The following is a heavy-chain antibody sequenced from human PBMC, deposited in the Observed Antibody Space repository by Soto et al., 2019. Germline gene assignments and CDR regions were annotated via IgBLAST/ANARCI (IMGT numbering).Heavy chain of an antibody. V-gene: IGHV4-59*01. CDR2: MYNTGST. J-gene: IGHJ6*02. CDR3: ARDLWGYCGTDCYPLDV. CDR1: GGSISRYY. D-gene: IGHD2-21*02. Sequence: PSETLSLTCTVSGGSISRYYWSWIRQPPGKGLEWIGYMYNTGSTVYNPPFKSRVTISVDTSKNQFSLKPNSVTAADTAVYYCARDLWGYCGTDCYPLDVWGQGTTVT.